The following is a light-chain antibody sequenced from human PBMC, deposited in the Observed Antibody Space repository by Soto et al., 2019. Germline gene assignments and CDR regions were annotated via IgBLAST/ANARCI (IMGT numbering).Light chain of an antibody. CDR2: GAS. CDR3: QQYNSWPPT. Sequence: EIVMTQSPATLSVYQGERATLSCRASQSVSSDLAWYQQKPGQAPRPLIYGASTRATSIAARFSGSGSGTEFTLTITSLQSEDFAVYYCQQYNSWPPTFGGGTKVDIK. J-gene: IGKJ4*01. V-gene: IGKV3-15*01. CDR1: QSVSSD.